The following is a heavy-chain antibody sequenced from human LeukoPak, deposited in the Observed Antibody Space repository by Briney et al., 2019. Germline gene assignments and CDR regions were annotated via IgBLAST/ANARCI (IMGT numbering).Heavy chain of an antibody. CDR2: ISGRGDST. J-gene: IGHJ5*02. V-gene: IGHV3-23*01. CDR3: ANGSRGHCSGGSCYHTYNWFDP. CDR1: GLTFSSQA. D-gene: IGHD2-15*01. Sequence: GGSLRLSCAASGLTFSSQAVSWVRQAPGKGLEWVSAISGRGDSTYYADSVKGRFSISRDQSKNTLYLQMNSLRAEDTAVYYCANGSRGHCSGGSCYHTYNWFDPWGQGTLVTVSS.